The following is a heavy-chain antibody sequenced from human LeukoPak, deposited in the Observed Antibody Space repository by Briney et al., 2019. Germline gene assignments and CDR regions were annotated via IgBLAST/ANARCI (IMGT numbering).Heavy chain of an antibody. V-gene: IGHV4-39*01. CDR1: GASITSESSY. J-gene: IGHJ4*02. CDR2: LVYDGSA. Sequence: SETLSLTCTVSGASITSESSYWGWIHQPPGKGFQWIGGLVYDGSAHYNPSLQSHVSISADPSNNQFSLKLASVTASDTGVYFCARAPSYRRYSYHSWGQGTLVTVSS. CDR3: ARAPSYRRYSYHS. D-gene: IGHD3-16*02.